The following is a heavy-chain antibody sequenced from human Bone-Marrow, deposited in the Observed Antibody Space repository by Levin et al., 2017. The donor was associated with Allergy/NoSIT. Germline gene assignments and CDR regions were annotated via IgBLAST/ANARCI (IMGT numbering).Heavy chain of an antibody. Sequence: GGSLRLSCTASGFTFGDYAMSWVRQAPGKGLEWVGFIRSKAYGGTTEYAASVKGRFTISRDDSKSIAYLQMNSLKTEDTAVYYCTKTVTPNEDWFDPWGQGTLVTVSS. J-gene: IGHJ5*02. CDR3: TKTVTPNEDWFDP. CDR2: IRSKAYGGTT. V-gene: IGHV3-49*04. D-gene: IGHD4-17*01. CDR1: GFTFGDYA.